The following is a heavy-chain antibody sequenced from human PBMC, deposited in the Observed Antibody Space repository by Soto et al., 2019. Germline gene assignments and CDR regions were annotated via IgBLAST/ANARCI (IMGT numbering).Heavy chain of an antibody. V-gene: IGHV4-30-2*01. CDR1: GGSISSGGYS. D-gene: IGHD2-15*01. J-gene: IGHJ4*02. Sequence: SETLSLTCAVSGGSISSGGYSWSWMRQPPGKGLEWIGYIYHSGSTYYNPSLKSRVTISVDKSKNQFSLKLSSVTAADTAVYYCARVARDIGVVVAASPTGDYFDYWGQGTLVTV. CDR3: ARVARDIGVVVAASPTGDYFDY. CDR2: IYHSGST.